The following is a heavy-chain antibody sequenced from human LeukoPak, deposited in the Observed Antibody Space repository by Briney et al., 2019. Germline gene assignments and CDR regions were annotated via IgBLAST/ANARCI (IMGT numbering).Heavy chain of an antibody. CDR3: ARYRLGDSSGYYSV. CDR2: IYSGGST. V-gene: IGHV3-66*01. D-gene: IGHD3-22*01. CDR1: GFTFSSYS. Sequence: GGSLRPSCAASGFTFSSYSMNWVRQAPGKGLEWVSVIYSGGSTYYADSVKGRFTISRDNSKNTLYLQMNSLRAEDTAVYYCARYRLGDSSGYYSVWGQGTLVTVSS. J-gene: IGHJ4*02.